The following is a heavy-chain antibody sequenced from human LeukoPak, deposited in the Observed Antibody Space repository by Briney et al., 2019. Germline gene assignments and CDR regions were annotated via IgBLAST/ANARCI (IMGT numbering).Heavy chain of an antibody. J-gene: IGHJ4*02. Sequence: ASVKVSCKASGHTFTSYGISWVRQAPGQGLEWMGWISAYNGNTNYAQKLQGRVTMTTDTSTSTAYMELRSLRSDDTAAYYCARVRGDAYYYDSSGYSPLENWGQGTLVTVSS. CDR1: GHTFTSYG. D-gene: IGHD3-22*01. CDR2: ISAYNGNT. V-gene: IGHV1-18*01. CDR3: ARVRGDAYYYDSSGYSPLEN.